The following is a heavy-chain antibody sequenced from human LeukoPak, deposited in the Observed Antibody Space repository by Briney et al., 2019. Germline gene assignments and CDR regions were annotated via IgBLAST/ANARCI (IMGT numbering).Heavy chain of an antibody. D-gene: IGHD4-17*01. J-gene: IGHJ4*02. CDR3: ARGPLYGDYYCDF. CDR2: ISPKNGDT. V-gene: IGHV1-18*01. Sequence: ASVNVSFKSSNYNFSDYTINWVRQAPGQGLEWMGWISPKNGDTNPAQRFQGRVTMTTETSPTTAYMDLRNLTSDDTAVYFCARGPLYGDYYCDFWGQGTLVTVSS. CDR1: NYNFSDYT.